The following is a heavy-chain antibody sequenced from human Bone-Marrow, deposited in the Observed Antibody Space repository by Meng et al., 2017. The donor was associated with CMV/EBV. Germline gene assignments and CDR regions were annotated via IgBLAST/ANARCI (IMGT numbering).Heavy chain of an antibody. CDR3: ARDPGERYYYDSSGYYDY. CDR2: IYHSGST. J-gene: IGHJ4*02. V-gene: IGHV4-38-2*02. Sequence: SETLSLTCTVSGYSISSGYYWGWIRQPPGKGLEWIGSIYHSGSTYYNPSLKSRVTISVDTSKNQFSLKLSSVTAADTAVYYCARDPGERYYYDSSGYYDYWGQGTLVTVSS. CDR1: GYSISSGYY. D-gene: IGHD3-22*01.